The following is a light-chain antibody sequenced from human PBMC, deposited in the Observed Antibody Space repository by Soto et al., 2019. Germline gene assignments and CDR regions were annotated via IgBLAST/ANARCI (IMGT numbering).Light chain of an antibody. CDR2: DVT. CDR1: SSDVGGYNY. CDR3: CSYAGTYTFFV. V-gene: IGLV2-11*01. J-gene: IGLJ1*01. Sequence: QSALTQPRPVSGSPGQSVTISCSGSSSDVGGYNYVSWYQQQPGKAPKLLIYDVTIRTSGVSDRFSGSKSGNTASLTISDLQAEDDGDYYCCSYAGTYTFFVFGTGTKVTV.